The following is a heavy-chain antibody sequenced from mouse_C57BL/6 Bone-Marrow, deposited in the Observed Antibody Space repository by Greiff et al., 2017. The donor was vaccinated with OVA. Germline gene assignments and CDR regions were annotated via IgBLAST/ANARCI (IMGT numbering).Heavy chain of an antibody. Sequence: QVQLQQPGAELVRPGTSVKLSCTASGYTFTSYWMHWVKQRPGQGLEWIGVIDPSDSYTNYNQKFKGKATLTVDTSSSTAYMQLSSLTSEDSAVYYCARGLLKDYWGQGTTLTVSS. J-gene: IGHJ2*01. D-gene: IGHD2-3*01. V-gene: IGHV1-59*01. CDR3: ARGLLKDY. CDR1: GYTFTSYW. CDR2: IDPSDSYT.